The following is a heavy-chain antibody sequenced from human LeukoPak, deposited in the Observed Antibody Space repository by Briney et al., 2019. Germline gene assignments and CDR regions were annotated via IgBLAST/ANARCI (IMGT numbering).Heavy chain of an antibody. CDR1: GFPFSSYW. Sequence: PGGSLRLSCAASGFPFSSYWMPWVRQAPGKGLVWVSRINGYGSSTSYADSVKGRFTISRDNAKSTLYLQMNSLRAEDTAVYYCARANHYEYYFDYWGQGTLVTVSS. D-gene: IGHD3-16*01. V-gene: IGHV3-74*01. CDR3: ARANHYEYYFDY. J-gene: IGHJ4*02. CDR2: INGYGSST.